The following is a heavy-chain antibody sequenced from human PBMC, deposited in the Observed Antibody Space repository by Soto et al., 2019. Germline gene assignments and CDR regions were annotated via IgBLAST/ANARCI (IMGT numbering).Heavy chain of an antibody. CDR2: ISGSGGST. D-gene: IGHD3-3*01. Sequence: EVQLLESGGGLVQPGGSLRLSCAASGFTFSSYAMSWVRQAPGKGLEWVSAISGSGGSTYYADSVKGRFTISRDNSKNTLYLQMNSLRAEDTAVYYCAKDPSYYDFWSGYSPTYYFDYWGQGTLVTVSS. CDR3: AKDPSYYDFWSGYSPTYYFDY. V-gene: IGHV3-23*01. CDR1: GFTFSSYA. J-gene: IGHJ4*02.